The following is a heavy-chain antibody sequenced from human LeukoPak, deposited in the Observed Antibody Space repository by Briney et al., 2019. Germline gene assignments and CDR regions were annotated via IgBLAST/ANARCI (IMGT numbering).Heavy chain of an antibody. J-gene: IGHJ4*02. V-gene: IGHV3-7*01. CDR2: IKEDGSEK. Sequence: GGSLRLSCVASGFSFSRYWMSWVRQAPGKGLEWVANIKEDGSEKYYVDSVKGRFTISRDNAKNSVYLQMNSLRAEDTAVYYCAKGGEVSSWYKRLKLYFDYWGQGTLVTVSS. CDR3: AKGGEVSSWYKRLKLYFDY. CDR1: GFSFSRYW. D-gene: IGHD6-13*01.